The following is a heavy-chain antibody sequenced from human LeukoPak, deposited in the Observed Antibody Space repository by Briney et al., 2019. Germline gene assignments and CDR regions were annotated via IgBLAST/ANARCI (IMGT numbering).Heavy chain of an antibody. CDR1: VGTSRGYY. CDR2: MTHTGST. J-gene: IGHJ4*02. Sequence: SGTLSLTPAVHVGTSRGYYWSWIRERPGAGLEWIGEMTHTGSTNYNPSLKSRVTMSADASKKQFSLKLTSVTVADTAIYFCARAQGRLVPPAYWGQGTLVTVSS. D-gene: IGHD6-19*01. V-gene: IGHV4-34*01. CDR3: ARAQGRLVPPAY.